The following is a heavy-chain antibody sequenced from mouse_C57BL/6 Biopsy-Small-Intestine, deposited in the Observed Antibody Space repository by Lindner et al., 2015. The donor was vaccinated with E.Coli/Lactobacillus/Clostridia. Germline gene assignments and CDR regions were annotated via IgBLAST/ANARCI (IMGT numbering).Heavy chain of an antibody. Sequence: VQLQESGSEFVKPGAAVKLSCTASGFNSKDYYMHWVKQRTEQGLKWIGRIDPEDGETSYAPKFQGKATITADTSSNTAYLHLSSLTSEDTAVYYCARWGSHWYFDVWGTGTTVTVSS. J-gene: IGHJ1*03. CDR2: IDPEDGET. CDR3: ARWGSHWYFDV. V-gene: IGHV14-2*01. CDR1: GFNSKDYY.